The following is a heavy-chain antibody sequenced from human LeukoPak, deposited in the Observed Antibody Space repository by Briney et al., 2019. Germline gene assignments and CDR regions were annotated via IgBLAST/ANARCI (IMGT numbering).Heavy chain of an antibody. D-gene: IGHD6-25*01. Sequence: ASVKLSCKASGYIFTGQVIHWGRQAPGQGLEWMAMYNPNSADTTFSQRFQDRVTMTRDTSVNTAFRELSRLTSDDTAVYYCARGGPRGNGFDYWGQGTLVSVSS. CDR1: GYIFTGQV. CDR3: ARGGPRGNGFDY. V-gene: IGHV1-2*02. CDR2: YNPNSADT. J-gene: IGHJ4*02.